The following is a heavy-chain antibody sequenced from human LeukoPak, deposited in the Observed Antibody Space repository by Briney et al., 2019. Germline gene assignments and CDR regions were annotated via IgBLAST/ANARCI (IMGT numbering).Heavy chain of an antibody. V-gene: IGHV4-59*01. Sequence: PSETLSLTCIVSDGSISSYYWGWIRQPPGKGLEWIGYIYYSGSTNYNPSLKSRVTISIDTSKNQFSLKLSSVTAADTAVYYCARDRAGGPGSGDAFDIWGQGTMVTVSS. D-gene: IGHD3-16*01. J-gene: IGHJ3*02. CDR2: IYYSGST. CDR1: DGSISSYY. CDR3: ARDRAGGPGSGDAFDI.